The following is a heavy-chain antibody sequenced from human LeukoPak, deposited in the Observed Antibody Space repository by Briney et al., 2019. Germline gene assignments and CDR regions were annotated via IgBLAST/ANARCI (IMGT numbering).Heavy chain of an antibody. J-gene: IGHJ4*02. CDR2: ITASGGST. V-gene: IGHV3-23*01. D-gene: IGHD1-26*01. Sequence: PGGSLRLSCAASGFTFRNSVMSWVRQAPGKGLGWVSSITASGGSTYYADSVKGRFTVSRDNSKNTLYLQMNGLTVEDTAVYYCAPGSNWPGYFDYWGQGTLVTVSS. CDR1: GFTFRNSV. CDR3: APGSNWPGYFDY.